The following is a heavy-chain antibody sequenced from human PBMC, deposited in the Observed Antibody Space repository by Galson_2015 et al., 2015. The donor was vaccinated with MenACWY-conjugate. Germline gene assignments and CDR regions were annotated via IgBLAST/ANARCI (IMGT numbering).Heavy chain of an antibody. V-gene: IGHV5-51*01. Sequence: QSGAEVKKPGESLKISCRGSRYTFTGYWIGWVRQMPRRGLEWLGIIHPADSDTKYGPSFEGQVTMSADKFISTAYLQWSSLKATGTAMYYCGRLNAYGPFDNWGQGTLVTV. J-gene: IGHJ4*02. CDR1: RYTFTGYW. CDR3: GRLNAYGPFDN. D-gene: IGHD2-8*01. CDR2: IHPADSDT.